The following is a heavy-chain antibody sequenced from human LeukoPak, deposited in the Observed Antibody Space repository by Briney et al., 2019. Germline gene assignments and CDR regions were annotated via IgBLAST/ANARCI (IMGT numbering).Heavy chain of an antibody. CDR1: GFTFNNYG. CDR3: AKDVQRGSSPTDY. Sequence: GGPLRLSCAASGFTFNNYGIHWVRQAPGKGLEWVAVISYDGSHKYYADSVKGRFTISRDNSKNSLYLQMNSLRAEDTAVYYCAKDVQRGSSPTDYWGQGTLVTVSS. D-gene: IGHD1-26*01. J-gene: IGHJ4*02. CDR2: ISYDGSHK. V-gene: IGHV3-30*18.